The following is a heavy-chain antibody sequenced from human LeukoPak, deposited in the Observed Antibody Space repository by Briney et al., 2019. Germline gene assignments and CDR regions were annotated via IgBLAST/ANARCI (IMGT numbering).Heavy chain of an antibody. Sequence: SETLSLTCTVSGGSISSYYWSWIRQPPGKGLEWIGYIYTSGSTNYNPSLKSRVTISVDTSKNQFSLKLSSVTAADTAVYYCARRHIAAPAYYYYYYMDVWGKGTTVTVSS. CDR2: IYTSGST. CDR1: GGSISSYY. V-gene: IGHV4-4*09. J-gene: IGHJ6*03. D-gene: IGHD6-6*01. CDR3: ARRHIAAPAYYYYYYMDV.